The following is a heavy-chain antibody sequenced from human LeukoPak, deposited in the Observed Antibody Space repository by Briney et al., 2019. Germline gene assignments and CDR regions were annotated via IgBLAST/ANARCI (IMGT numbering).Heavy chain of an antibody. CDR1: GFTFSDYH. V-gene: IGHV3-21*04. CDR3: AKDPPRVVVTHFDY. J-gene: IGHJ4*02. CDR2: ISTSNSYI. D-gene: IGHD3-22*01. Sequence: PGGSLRLSCVVSGFTFSDYHMNWVRQAPGKGLEWVSSISTSNSYIYYADSVKGRFTISRDNSKNTLYLQMNSLRAEDTAVYYCAKDPPRVVVTHFDYWGQGTLVTVSS.